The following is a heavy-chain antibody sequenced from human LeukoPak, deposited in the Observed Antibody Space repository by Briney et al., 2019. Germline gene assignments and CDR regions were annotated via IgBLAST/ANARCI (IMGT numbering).Heavy chain of an antibody. D-gene: IGHD3-22*01. CDR2: ISYDGSNK. V-gene: IGHV3-30-3*02. Sequence: PGGSLRLSCAASGFTFSSYAMHWVRQAPGKGLEWVAVISYDGSNKYYADSVKGRFTISRDNSKNTLYLQMNSLRAEDTAVYYCAKTFAGSGYPTFWGQGTLVTVSS. J-gene: IGHJ4*02. CDR3: AKTFAGSGYPTF. CDR1: GFTFSSYA.